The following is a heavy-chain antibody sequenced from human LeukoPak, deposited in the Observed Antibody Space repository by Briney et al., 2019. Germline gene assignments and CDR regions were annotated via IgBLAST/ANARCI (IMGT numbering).Heavy chain of an antibody. CDR2: IKQDGSEK. CDR1: GFTFSSYW. J-gene: IGHJ4*02. V-gene: IGHV3-7*03. D-gene: IGHD1/OR15-1a*01. CDR3: ARAKTSDY. Sequence: GGSLRLSCGASGFTFSSYWMSWVRQAPGKGLEWVANIKQDGSEKYYVDSVKGRFTISRDNAKNSLYLQMNSLRAEDTAVYYCARAKTSDYWGQGTLVTVSS.